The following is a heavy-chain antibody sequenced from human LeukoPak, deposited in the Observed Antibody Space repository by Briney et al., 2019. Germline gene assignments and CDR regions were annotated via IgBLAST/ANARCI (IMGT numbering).Heavy chain of an antibody. D-gene: IGHD3-22*01. CDR2: IYYSGST. CDR3: ARSYDSSGYYLATGWFDP. Sequence: SETLSLTCTVSGGSISCYYWSWIRQPPGKGLEWIGYIYYSGSTNYNPSLKSRVTISVDTSKNQFPLKLSSVTAADTAVYYCARSYDSSGYYLATGWFDPWGQGTLVTVSS. V-gene: IGHV4-59*01. J-gene: IGHJ5*02. CDR1: GGSISCYY.